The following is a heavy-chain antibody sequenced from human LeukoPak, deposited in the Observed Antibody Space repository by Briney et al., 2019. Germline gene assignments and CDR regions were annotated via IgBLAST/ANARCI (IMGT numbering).Heavy chain of an antibody. Sequence: ASVKVSCKASGFTFTSSPVQWVRQARGQRLEWIGWIVVGSGNTNYAQKFQERVTITRDMSTSTAYMELSSLRSEDTAVYYCAADSSNYYYYGMDVWGQGTTVTVSS. J-gene: IGHJ6*02. V-gene: IGHV1-58*01. CDR1: GFTFTSSP. CDR2: IVVGSGNT. D-gene: IGHD6-13*01. CDR3: AADSSNYYYYGMDV.